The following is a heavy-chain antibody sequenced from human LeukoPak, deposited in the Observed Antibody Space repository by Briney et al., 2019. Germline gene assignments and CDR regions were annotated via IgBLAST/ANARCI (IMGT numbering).Heavy chain of an antibody. V-gene: IGHV3-7*01. Sequence: GGSLRLSCAASGYTFRDYSVNWVRQAPGKGLEWVANIKKDGSERYYVDSVKGRFTISRDNAKNSLYLQMSSLRAEDTAVYYCARAPYWGQGTLVTVSS. CDR3: ARAPY. CDR2: IKKDGSER. J-gene: IGHJ4*02. CDR1: GYTFRDYS.